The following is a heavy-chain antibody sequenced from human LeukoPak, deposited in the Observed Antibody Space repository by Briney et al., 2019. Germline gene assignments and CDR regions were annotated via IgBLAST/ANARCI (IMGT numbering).Heavy chain of an antibody. Sequence: GGSLRLSCVASGFTFSSYSMNWVRQAPGKGLEWVSCISSNSRHIYYADSVKGRFTISRDNAKNSVYLQMNSLRAEDTAVYYCTRAVAADDFSPGYWGQGTLLTVSS. CDR1: GFTFSSYS. J-gene: IGHJ4*02. V-gene: IGHV3-21*01. CDR3: TRAVAADDFSPGY. CDR2: ISSNSRHI. D-gene: IGHD3/OR15-3a*01.